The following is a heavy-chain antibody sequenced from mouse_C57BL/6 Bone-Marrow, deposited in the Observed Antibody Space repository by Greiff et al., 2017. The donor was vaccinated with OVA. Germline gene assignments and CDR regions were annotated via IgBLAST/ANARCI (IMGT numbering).Heavy chain of an antibody. CDR3: ARSGAYYSNYEFAY. V-gene: IGHV1-72*01. Sequence: QVQLKQPGAELVKPGASVKLSCKASGYTFTSYWMHWVKQRPGRGLEWIGRIDPNSGGTKYNEKFKSKATLTVDKPSSTAYMQLSSLTSEDSAVYYCARSGAYYSNYEFAYWGQGTLVTVSA. CDR1: GYTFTSYW. D-gene: IGHD2-5*01. CDR2: IDPNSGGT. J-gene: IGHJ3*01.